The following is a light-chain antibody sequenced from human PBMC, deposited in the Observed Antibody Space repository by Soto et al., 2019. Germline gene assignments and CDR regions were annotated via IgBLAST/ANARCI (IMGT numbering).Light chain of an antibody. CDR1: QNIDRW. CDR3: QHYNSYPWT. CDR2: GAS. J-gene: IGKJ1*01. Sequence: DIQMTQSPSTLSASVGDRVTITCRASQNIDRWLAGYQQKPGKAPNLLIYGASSLESGVPSGFSGSGSGTEFTLAISSLRPDDFATYYCQHYNSYPWTFGQGTKVEIK. V-gene: IGKV1-5*03.